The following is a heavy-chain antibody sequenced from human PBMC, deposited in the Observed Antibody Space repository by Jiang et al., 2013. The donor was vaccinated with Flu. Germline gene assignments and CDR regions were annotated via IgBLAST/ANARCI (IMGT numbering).Heavy chain of an antibody. CDR3: ASHPLPSIAAAVFY. Sequence: TFSSYAISWVRQAPGQGLEWMGGIIPIFGTANYAQKFQGRVTITADESTSTAYMELSSLRSEDTAVYYCASHPLPSIAAAVFYWGQGTLVTVSS. CDR1: TFSSYA. J-gene: IGHJ4*02. D-gene: IGHD6-13*01. V-gene: IGHV1-69*01. CDR2: IIPIFGTA.